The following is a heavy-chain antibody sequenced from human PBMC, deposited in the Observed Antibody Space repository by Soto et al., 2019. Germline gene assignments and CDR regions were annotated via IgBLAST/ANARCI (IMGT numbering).Heavy chain of an antibody. D-gene: IGHD2-21*02. CDR3: ARDLWGYCGTDCYPLDV. V-gene: IGHV4-59*01. Sequence: SETLSLTCTVSGGSISGYYWCWMRQPPGKGLEWIGYMYNTGSTVYNPSFKSRVTISVDTSKNQFSLKLNSVTAADTAVYYCARDLWGYCGTDCYPLDVWGQGTTVTVSS. CDR2: MYNTGST. CDR1: GGSISGYY. J-gene: IGHJ6*02.